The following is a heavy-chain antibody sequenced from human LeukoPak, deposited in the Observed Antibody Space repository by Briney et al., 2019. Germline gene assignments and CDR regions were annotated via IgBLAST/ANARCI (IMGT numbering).Heavy chain of an antibody. J-gene: IGHJ4*02. CDR2: VSLAGRT. Sequence: PSGTLSLTCGVSGGSITTTNYWSWVRQPPGGGLEWIGEVSLAGRTRYNPSLKNRVNISIDESKNHLYLNLASVTAADTAVYYCSGESGPFCPFGHWGQGTLVAVTS. CDR3: SGESGPFCPFGH. CDR1: GGSITTTNY. D-gene: IGHD1-26*01. V-gene: IGHV4-4*02.